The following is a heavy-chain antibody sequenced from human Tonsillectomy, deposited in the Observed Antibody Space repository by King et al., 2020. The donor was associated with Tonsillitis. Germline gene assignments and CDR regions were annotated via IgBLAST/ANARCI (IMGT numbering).Heavy chain of an antibody. CDR2: ISSSSSYI. CDR1: GFTFSSYS. CDR3: ARKLYSSSWSTQVAFDD. V-gene: IGHV3-21*01. D-gene: IGHD6-13*01. Sequence: QLVQSGGGLVKPGGSLRLSCVASGFTFSSYSMNWVRQAPGKGLEWVSSISSSSSYISYADSVKGRFTISRDNAKNSLYLQMNSLRAEDTAVYYCARKLYSSSWSTQVAFDDWGQGTLVTVSS. J-gene: IGHJ4*02.